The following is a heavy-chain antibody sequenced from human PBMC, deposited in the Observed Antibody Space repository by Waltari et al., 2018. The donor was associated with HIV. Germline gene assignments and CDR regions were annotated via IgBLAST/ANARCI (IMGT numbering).Heavy chain of an antibody. CDR1: GLTFSSYA. J-gene: IGHJ6*02. Sequence: QVQLVESGGGVVQPGKSLRLSCAASGLTFSSYAMHWVRQAPGKGLEWVAVISYDGSNKYSAYSVKGRFTISRDNSKNTLYLQMNSLRAEDTAMYYCARDTHYGMDVWGQGTTVTVSS. CDR2: ISYDGSNK. V-gene: IGHV3-30-3*01. CDR3: ARDTHYGMDV.